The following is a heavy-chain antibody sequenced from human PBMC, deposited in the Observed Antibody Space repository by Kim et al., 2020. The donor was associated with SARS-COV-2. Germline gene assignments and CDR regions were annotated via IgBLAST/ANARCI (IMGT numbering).Heavy chain of an antibody. CDR3: ARHRSSERRGGNYYYYMDV. V-gene: IGHV4-39*01. CDR2: IYYSGST. Sequence: SETLSLTCTVSGGSISSSSYYWGWIRQPPGKGLEWIGSIYYSGSTYYNPSLKSRVTISVDTSKNQFSLKLSSVTAADTAVYYCARHRSSERRGGNYYYYMDVWGKGTTVTVSS. CDR1: GGSISSSSYY. J-gene: IGHJ6*03. D-gene: IGHD3-22*01.